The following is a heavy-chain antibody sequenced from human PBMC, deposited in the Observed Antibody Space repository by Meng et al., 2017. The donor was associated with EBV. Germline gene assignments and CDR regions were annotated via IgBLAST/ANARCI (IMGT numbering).Heavy chain of an antibody. CDR2: INPNSGGT. J-gene: IGHJ4*02. V-gene: IGHV1-2*06. Sequence: QVQLGQAGAEVKKPGASVKVSGKASGYTFTGYYMHWVRQAPGQGLEWMGRINPNSGGTNYAQKFQGRVTMTRDTSISTAYMELSRLRSDDTAVYYCARVGIAVAGTGDYWGQGTLVTVSS. CDR1: GYTFTGYY. CDR3: ARVGIAVAGTGDY. D-gene: IGHD6-19*01.